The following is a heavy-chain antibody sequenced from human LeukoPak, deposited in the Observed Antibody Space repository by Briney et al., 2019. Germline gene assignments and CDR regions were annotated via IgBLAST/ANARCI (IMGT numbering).Heavy chain of an antibody. CDR1: GGSISSYY. D-gene: IGHD2-8*01. Sequence: SETLSLTCTVSGGSISSYYWSWIRQHPGKGLEWIGYIYYSGSTYYNPSLKSRVTISVDTSKNQFSLKLSSVTAADTAVYYCTRFTYCTNGVCYGYYYYYGMDVWGQGTTVTVSS. CDR2: IYYSGST. V-gene: IGHV4-59*06. J-gene: IGHJ6*02. CDR3: TRFTYCTNGVCYGYYYYYGMDV.